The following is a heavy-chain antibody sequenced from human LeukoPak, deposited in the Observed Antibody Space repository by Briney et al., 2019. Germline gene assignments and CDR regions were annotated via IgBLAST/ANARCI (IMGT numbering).Heavy chain of an antibody. CDR3: ARGGPYGDPYTF. V-gene: IGHV4-30-4*01. CDR1: GASITDSGYY. J-gene: IGHJ4*02. D-gene: IGHD4-17*01. CDR2: VPFRGGP. Sequence: SETLSLTCSVSGASITDSGYYWSWIRQPPGKGLELIGFVPFRGGPYYSPSLMSRVTISQDTSKNQFSLSLTSVTAADTAVYFCARGGPYGDPYTFWGQGRMIAVS.